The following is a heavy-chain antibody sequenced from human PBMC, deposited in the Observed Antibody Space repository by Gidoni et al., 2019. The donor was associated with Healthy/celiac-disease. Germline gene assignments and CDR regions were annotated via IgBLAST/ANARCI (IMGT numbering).Heavy chain of an antibody. CDR3: ARKKGIAVAGADY. Sequence: QLHLQESVSGLVKPSEPLSLTCTVSRCSLRSSSYYWGWIRQPPGKGLEWIGSIYYSGSTYYNPSLKSRVTISVDTSKNQFSLKLSSVTAADTAVYYCARKKGIAVAGADYWGQGTLVTVSS. CDR2: IYYSGST. J-gene: IGHJ4*02. CDR1: RCSLRSSSYY. D-gene: IGHD6-19*01. V-gene: IGHV4-39*07.